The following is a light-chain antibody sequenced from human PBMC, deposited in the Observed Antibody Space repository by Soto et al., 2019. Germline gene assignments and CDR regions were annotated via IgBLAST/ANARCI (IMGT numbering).Light chain of an antibody. J-gene: IGLJ2*01. CDR1: SSDVGGYNY. CDR2: DVS. Sequence: QSALTQPASVSGSPGQSITISCTGTSSDVGGYNYVSWYQQHPGKAPKLMIYDVSSRPSGVSNRFSGSKSGNTASLTISRLQAEDEADYYCSSYTSSSTLVVFGGGTKL. CDR3: SSYTSSSTLVV. V-gene: IGLV2-14*01.